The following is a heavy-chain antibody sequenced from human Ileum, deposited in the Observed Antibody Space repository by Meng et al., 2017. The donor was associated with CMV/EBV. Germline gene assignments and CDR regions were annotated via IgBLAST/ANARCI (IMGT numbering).Heavy chain of an antibody. CDR3: ARDTTGHGNWFDP. D-gene: IGHD1-26*01. CDR1: GGSISGSSYY. J-gene: IGHJ5*02. Sequence: SETLSPTCTVSGGSISGSSYYWGWIRQPPGKGLEWIGSIYYSGSTYYNLSLKSPVTISVDTSKNQFSLRLSSVTAADTAVYYCARDTTGHGNWFDPWGQGTLVTVSS. V-gene: IGHV4-39*07. CDR2: IYYSGST.